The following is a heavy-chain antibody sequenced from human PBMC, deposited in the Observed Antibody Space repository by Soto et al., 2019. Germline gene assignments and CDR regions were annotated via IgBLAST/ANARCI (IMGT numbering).Heavy chain of an antibody. CDR3: AVLVEAYGMDV. V-gene: IGHV1-58*01. D-gene: IGHD2-8*02. CDR2: IVVGSGNT. J-gene: IGHJ6*02. CDR1: GFTFTSSA. Sequence: SVKVSCKASGFTFTSSAVQWVRQARGQGLEWIGWIVVGSGNTNYAQKFQERVIITRDMSTSTAYMELSSLRSEDTAVYYCAVLVEAYGMDVWSQGTTVTVSS.